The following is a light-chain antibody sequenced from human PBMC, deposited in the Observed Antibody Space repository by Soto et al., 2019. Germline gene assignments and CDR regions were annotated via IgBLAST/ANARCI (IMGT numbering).Light chain of an antibody. V-gene: IGKV3D-20*02. CDR2: GAS. J-gene: IGKJ1*01. Sequence: EVVVTQSPATLSVSPGERATLSCRASQSISSSYLAWYLQKPGQAPRLLFYGASTRATGIPARFSGSGSGTDFTLTISALEPEDFAVYYCQERSHWTFGRGTKVDI. CDR1: QSISSSY. CDR3: QERSHWT.